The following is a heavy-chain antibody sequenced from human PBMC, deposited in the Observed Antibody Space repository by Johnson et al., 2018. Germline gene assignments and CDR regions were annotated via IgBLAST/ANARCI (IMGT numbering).Heavy chain of an antibody. CDR3: ARDAGGAYVDYSYMDV. Sequence: QVQLVQSGAEVKKPGSSVKVSCKASGGTFSSYTISWVRQAPGQGLEWMGRIIPILGIANYAQRFQGRVTITADKSTTTAYMELSSLRAEDTAVSYCARDAGGAYVDYSYMDVWVKGTTVTVSS. D-gene: IGHD4-17*01. CDR1: GGTFSSYT. J-gene: IGHJ6*03. V-gene: IGHV1-69*09. CDR2: IIPILGIA.